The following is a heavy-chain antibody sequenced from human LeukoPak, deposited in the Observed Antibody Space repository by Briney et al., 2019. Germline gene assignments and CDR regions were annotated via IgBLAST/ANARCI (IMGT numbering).Heavy chain of an antibody. CDR2: IYHSGST. Sequence: PSETLSLTCTVSGYSISSGYYWGWIRQPPGKGLEWIGSIYHSGSTYYNPSLKSRVTISVDTSKNQFSLKLSSVTAADTAVYYCASIPASADYWGQGTLVTVSS. V-gene: IGHV4-38-2*02. J-gene: IGHJ4*02. D-gene: IGHD2-21*01. CDR3: ASIPASADY. CDR1: GYSISSGYY.